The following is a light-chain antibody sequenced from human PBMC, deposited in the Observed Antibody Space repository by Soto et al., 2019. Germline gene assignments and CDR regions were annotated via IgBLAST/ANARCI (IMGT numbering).Light chain of an antibody. CDR1: SSDVGGYNY. Sequence: QSALTQPPSASGSPGQSVTISCTGTSSDVGGYNYVSWYQQHPGKAPKLIIYEVSKRPSGVPDRFSGSKSGNTASLTVSGLQAEDEADYYCSSSAGSNPYVLFGGGTKVTVL. V-gene: IGLV2-8*01. J-gene: IGLJ2*01. CDR2: EVS. CDR3: SSSAGSNPYVL.